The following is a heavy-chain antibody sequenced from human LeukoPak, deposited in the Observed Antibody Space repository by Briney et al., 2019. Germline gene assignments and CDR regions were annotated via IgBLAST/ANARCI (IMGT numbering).Heavy chain of an antibody. CDR3: ARGGSSSGGYYFDY. D-gene: IGHD2-2*01. CDR1: GYTFTGYY. Sequence: ASVRVSCKASGYTFTGYYMHWVRQAPGQGLEWMGRINPSSGGTNYAQKFQGRVTMTRDTSISTAYMELSRLRSDDTAVYYCARGGSSSGGYYFDYWGQGTLVTVSS. CDR2: INPSSGGT. J-gene: IGHJ4*02. V-gene: IGHV1-2*06.